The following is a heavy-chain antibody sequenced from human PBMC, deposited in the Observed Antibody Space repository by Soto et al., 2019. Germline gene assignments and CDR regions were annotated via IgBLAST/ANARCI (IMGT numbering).Heavy chain of an antibody. CDR1: GGSISSVGYC. J-gene: IGHJ4*02. Sequence: SETLSLTWTVSGGSISSVGYCWTWIRQHPGKGLEWIGYIYDSGNTYYNPSLKSRVTISVDTTLNQFSLKLSSVTAADTAVYYCARDDGGKTDYWGQGTLVTVSS. D-gene: IGHD2-15*01. CDR3: ARDDGGKTDY. V-gene: IGHV4-31*02. CDR2: IYDSGNT.